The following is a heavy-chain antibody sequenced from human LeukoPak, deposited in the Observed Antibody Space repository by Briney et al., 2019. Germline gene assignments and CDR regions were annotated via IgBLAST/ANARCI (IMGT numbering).Heavy chain of an antibody. CDR2: ISGGGTST. CDR3: ARGPTHFPMT. D-gene: IGHD2/OR15-2a*01. Sequence: GGSLRLSCAASGFTFSTYAMSWVRQAPGKGLEWVSIISGGGTSTFYADSVKGRLTISRDNAKNSLYLQMNSLRDEDTAVYYCARGPTHFPMTWGQGTLVTVSS. CDR1: GFTFSTYA. V-gene: IGHV3-23*01. J-gene: IGHJ5*02.